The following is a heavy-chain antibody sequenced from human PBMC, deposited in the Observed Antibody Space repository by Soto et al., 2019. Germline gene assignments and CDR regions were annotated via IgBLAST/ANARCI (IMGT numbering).Heavy chain of an antibody. Sequence: GGSLRLSCAASGFTFSSYSMNWVRQAPGKGLEWVSYISSSSSTIYYADSVKGRFTISRDNAKNSLYLQMNSLRDEDTAVYYCARGGQWLDEIYYFDYWGQGTLVTVSS. CDR1: GFTFSSYS. J-gene: IGHJ4*02. D-gene: IGHD6-19*01. CDR2: ISSSSSTI. CDR3: ARGGQWLDEIYYFDY. V-gene: IGHV3-48*02.